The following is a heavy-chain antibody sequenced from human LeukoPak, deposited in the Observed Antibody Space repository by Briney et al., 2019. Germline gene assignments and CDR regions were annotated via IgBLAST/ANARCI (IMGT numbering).Heavy chain of an antibody. CDR3: ARDWGRRYSSGWYGDFDY. D-gene: IGHD6-19*01. Sequence: GGSLRLSCAASGFTFSNYAMHWVRQAPGKGLEWVAVISYDGSDKYYADSVKGRFTISRDNSKNTLYLQMNSLRPEDTAVYYCARDWGRRYSSGWYGDFDYWGQGTLVTVSS. J-gene: IGHJ4*02. V-gene: IGHV3-30-3*01. CDR2: ISYDGSDK. CDR1: GFTFSNYA.